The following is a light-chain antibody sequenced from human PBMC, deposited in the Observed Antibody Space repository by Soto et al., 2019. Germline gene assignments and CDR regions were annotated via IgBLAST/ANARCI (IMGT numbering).Light chain of an antibody. V-gene: IGKV1-8*01. CDR3: QQYEDWPPIT. CDR1: QGISSY. CDR2: AAS. Sequence: AIRMTQSPSSLSASTGDRVTITCRASQGISSYLAWYQQKPGKAPKLLIYAASTLQSGVPSRFSGSGSGTDFTLTISSLQSEDFAIYYCQQYEDWPPITFGQGTRLEIK. J-gene: IGKJ5*01.